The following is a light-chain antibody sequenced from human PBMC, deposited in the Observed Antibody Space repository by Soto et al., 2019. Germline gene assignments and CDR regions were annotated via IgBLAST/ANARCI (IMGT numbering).Light chain of an antibody. CDR3: QQYASSPWT. CDR2: GAS. V-gene: IGKV3-20*01. CDR1: QSVTSNY. Sequence: EIVLTQSPGTLSLSPGERATLSCRASQSVTSNYLAWYQQKPGQAPSLLIYGASARAAGIPDRFSGSGTGTDFARTISGLEPEDFAVSFCQQYASSPWTFGQGTKVEIK. J-gene: IGKJ1*01.